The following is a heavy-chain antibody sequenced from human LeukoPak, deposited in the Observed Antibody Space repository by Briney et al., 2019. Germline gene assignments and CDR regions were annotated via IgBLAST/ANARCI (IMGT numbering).Heavy chain of an antibody. CDR3: ARGRGSGYWFDP. J-gene: IGHJ5*02. CDR2: IYDSGST. V-gene: IGHV4-4*09. D-gene: IGHD6-25*01. Sequence: PSETLSLTCTVSGGSISGYYWTWMRQPPGKGLEWIGYIYDSGSTNYNPSLKSRVTISVDTSKNQFSLRLSSVTAADSAVYYCARGRGSGYWFDPWGQGTLVTVSS. CDR1: GGSISGYY.